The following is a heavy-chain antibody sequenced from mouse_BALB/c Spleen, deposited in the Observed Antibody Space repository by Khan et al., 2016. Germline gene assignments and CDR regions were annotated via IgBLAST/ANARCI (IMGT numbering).Heavy chain of an antibody. CDR1: GYTFTSYW. J-gene: IGHJ2*01. CDR2: INPSNGRT. V-gene: IGHV1S81*02. D-gene: IGHD4-1*02. CDR3: ARGGPNWDYFDY. Sequence: VQLQESGAELVKPGASVKLSCKASGYTFTSYWMHWVKQRPGQGLEWIGEINPSNGRTNYDEKFKTKATLTVDKSSSTAYMQLSSLTSEDSAVYYCARGGPNWDYFDYWGQGTTLTVSS.